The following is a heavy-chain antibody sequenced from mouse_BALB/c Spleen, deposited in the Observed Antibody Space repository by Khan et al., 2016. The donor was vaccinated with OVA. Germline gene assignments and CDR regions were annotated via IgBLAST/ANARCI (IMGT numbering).Heavy chain of an antibody. Sequence: QVQLKQSGPGLVAPSQSLSITCTVSGFSLDKHSVHWIRQSPGKGLEWLGVIWSAGSTDYNAAVISRLTIPKDTSGSEVFFQVSGRQPNDTAIYYSARRGYDYGRVALLAYWGQGALVTVSA. D-gene: IGHD2-4*01. CDR3: ARRGYDYGRVALLAY. J-gene: IGHJ3*01. CDR2: IWSAGST. V-gene: IGHV2-2*02. CDR1: GFSLDKHS.